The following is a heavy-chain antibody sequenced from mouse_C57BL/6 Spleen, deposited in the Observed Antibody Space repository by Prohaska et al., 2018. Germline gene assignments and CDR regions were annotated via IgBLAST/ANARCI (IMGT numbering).Heavy chain of an antibody. J-gene: IGHJ2*01. D-gene: IGHD2-1*01. Sequence: EVQLQQSGPELVKPGDSVKISCKASGYSFTGYFMNWVMQSHGKSLEWIGRINPYNGDTFYNQKFKGKATLTVDKSSSTAHMELRSLTSEDSAVYYCARYYGNYYCDYWGQGTTLTVSS. CDR3: ARYYGNYYCDY. V-gene: IGHV1-20*01. CDR2: INPYNGDT. CDR1: GYSFTGYF.